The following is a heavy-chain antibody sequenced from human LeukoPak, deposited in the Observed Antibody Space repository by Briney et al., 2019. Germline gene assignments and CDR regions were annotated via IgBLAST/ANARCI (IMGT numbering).Heavy chain of an antibody. CDR2: ISSSGSTI. Sequence: PGGSLRLSCAASGFTFSSYEMNWVRQAPGKGLEWVSYISSSGSTIYYADSVKGRFTISRDNAKNSLYLQMNSLRAEDTAVYYCARNDILTGYYYYFDYWGQGTLVTVSS. J-gene: IGHJ4*02. CDR3: ARNDILTGYYYYFDY. CDR1: GFTFSSYE. D-gene: IGHD3-9*01. V-gene: IGHV3-48*03.